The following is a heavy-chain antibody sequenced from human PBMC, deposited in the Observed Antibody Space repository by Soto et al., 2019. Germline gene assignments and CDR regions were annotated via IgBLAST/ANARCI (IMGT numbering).Heavy chain of an antibody. CDR1: GFTFSNYW. Sequence: EVQLVESGGDLVQPGGSLRLSCAASGFTFSNYWMHWVRQAPGKGLMWVSRINTDGSRATYADSVQGRFGISRDNAKNTVYLQMNSLRAEDTAVYYCARVMLGSYDWVDPWGQGTLVTVSS. D-gene: IGHD3-16*01. CDR3: ARVMLGSYDWVDP. V-gene: IGHV3-74*01. CDR2: INTDGSRA. J-gene: IGHJ5*02.